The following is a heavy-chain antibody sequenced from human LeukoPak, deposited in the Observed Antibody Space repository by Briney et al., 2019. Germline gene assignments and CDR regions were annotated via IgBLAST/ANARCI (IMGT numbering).Heavy chain of an antibody. CDR2: IYPGDSDT. D-gene: IGHD6-13*01. J-gene: IGHJ3*02. CDR1: GYSFTNYW. CDR3: ARTRMDIEAAGTGTWAFDI. V-gene: IGHV5-51*01. Sequence: GESLKISCKASGYSFTNYWIDWVRQMPGKGLEWMGIIYPGDSDTRYRPSFQGQVTISADKSISTAYLQWSSLKASDTAMYYCARTRMDIEAAGTGTWAFDIWGQGTMVTVSS.